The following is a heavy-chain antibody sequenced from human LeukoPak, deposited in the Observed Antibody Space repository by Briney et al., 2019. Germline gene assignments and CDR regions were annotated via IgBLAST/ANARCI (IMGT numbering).Heavy chain of an antibody. CDR1: GYTFTSYD. V-gene: IGHV1-8*01. Sequence: ASVKVSCKASGYTFTSYDINWVRQATGQGLEWMGWMNPNSGNTGYARKFQGRVTMTRDTSITTAYMELTSLSSDDTAVYYCAREPSLHSSSSYNYWGQGTLVTVSS. D-gene: IGHD6-6*01. CDR2: MNPNSGNT. J-gene: IGHJ4*02. CDR3: AREPSLHSSSSYNY.